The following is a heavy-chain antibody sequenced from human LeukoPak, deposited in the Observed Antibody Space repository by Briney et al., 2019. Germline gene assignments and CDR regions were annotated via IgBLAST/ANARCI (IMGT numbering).Heavy chain of an antibody. CDR3: ARVYYDSSGYSFDY. CDR1: GFTFSSYW. V-gene: IGHV3-74*01. D-gene: IGHD3-22*01. CDR2: INSDGSST. Sequence: GGSLRLSCAASGFTFSSYWMHWVRQAPGKGLVWVSRINSDGSSTSYADSVKGRFTISRDNAKNTVYLQMNSLRAEDTAVYYCARVYYDSSGYSFDYWGQGTLVTVSS. J-gene: IGHJ4*02.